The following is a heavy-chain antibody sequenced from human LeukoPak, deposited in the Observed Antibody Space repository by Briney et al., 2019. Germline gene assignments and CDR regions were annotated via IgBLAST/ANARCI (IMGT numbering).Heavy chain of an antibody. Sequence: SETLSLTCTVSGGSISTSSYYWGWIRQPPGKGLEWIGSIYYSGDTYYNPSLKSRVTISVDTSKNQFSLKLSSVTAADTAVYYCAREKYNRGRAGKNWFDPWGQGSLVTVSS. CDR2: IYYSGDT. CDR1: GGSISTSSYY. CDR3: AREKYNRGRAGKNWFDP. V-gene: IGHV4-39*07. D-gene: IGHD1-14*01. J-gene: IGHJ5*02.